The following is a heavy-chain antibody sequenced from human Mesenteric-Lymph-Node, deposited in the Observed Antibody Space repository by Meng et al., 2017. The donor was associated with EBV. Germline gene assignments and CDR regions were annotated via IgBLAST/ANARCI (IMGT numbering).Heavy chain of an antibody. CDR3: ARGGGVLTPLDY. V-gene: IGHV4-34*01. Sequence: YASLFMVSSWRSIGHALGKGREWIGEISNSGGTNHNPSLESRVTISVGASNNQFSLKLRSETAADTAVYYWARGGGVLTPLDYWGQGGLVTVSS. J-gene: IGHJ4*02. CDR1: ASLFMVSS. D-gene: IGHD4-23*01. CDR2: ISNSGGT.